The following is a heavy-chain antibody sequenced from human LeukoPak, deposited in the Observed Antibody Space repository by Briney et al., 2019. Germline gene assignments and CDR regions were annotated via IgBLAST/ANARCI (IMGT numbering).Heavy chain of an antibody. CDR3: ARDGYCSGGSCYGSPPFDY. Sequence: GGSLRLSCAASGFTISSYEMNWVRQAPGKGLQWVSYISSSGSTIYYADSVKGRFTISRDNAKNSLYLQMNSLRAEDTAVYYCARDGYCSGGSCYGSPPFDYWGQGTLVTVSS. V-gene: IGHV3-48*03. CDR1: GFTISSYE. D-gene: IGHD2-15*01. CDR2: ISSSGSTI. J-gene: IGHJ4*02.